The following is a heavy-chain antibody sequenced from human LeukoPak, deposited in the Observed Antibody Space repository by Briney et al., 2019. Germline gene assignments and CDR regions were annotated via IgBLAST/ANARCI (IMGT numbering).Heavy chain of an antibody. D-gene: IGHD5-24*01. CDR3: ARTRWLQLYYFDY. J-gene: IGHJ4*02. CDR1: GFTFSSYW. CDR2: IKQDGSEK. V-gene: IGHV3-7*01. Sequence: GGSLRLSCAASGFTFSSYWMSWVRKAPGKGLEWVANIKQDGSEKYYVDSVKGRFTISRDNAKNSLYLQMNSLRAEDTAVYYCARTRWLQLYYFDYWGQGTLVTVSS.